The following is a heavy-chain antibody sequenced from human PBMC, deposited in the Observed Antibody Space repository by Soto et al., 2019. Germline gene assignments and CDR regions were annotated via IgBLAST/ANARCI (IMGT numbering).Heavy chain of an antibody. V-gene: IGHV4-31*03. Sequence: SETLSLTCTVSGGSISSGGYYWSRIRQHPGKGLEWIGYIYYSGSTYYNPSLKSRVTISVDTSKNQFSLKLSSVTAADTAVYYCAREIRYYDFWSGMDVWGQGTTVTVYS. D-gene: IGHD3-3*01. CDR3: AREIRYYDFWSGMDV. J-gene: IGHJ6*02. CDR1: GGSISSGGYY. CDR2: IYYSGST.